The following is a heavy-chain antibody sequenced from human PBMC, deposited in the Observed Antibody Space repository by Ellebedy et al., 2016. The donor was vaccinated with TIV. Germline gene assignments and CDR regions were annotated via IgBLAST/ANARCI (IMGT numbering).Heavy chain of an antibody. D-gene: IGHD2-15*01. V-gene: IGHV3-11*01. Sequence: GESLKISCAASGFTFSDYYMSWIRQAPGRGLEWVSYISSSASTIYYADSVKGRFTISRDNAKKSLYLQMNSLRAEDTAVFFCARIRGGWFDYWGQGTLVTVSS. CDR3: ARIRGGWFDY. CDR1: GFTFSDYY. CDR2: ISSSASTI. J-gene: IGHJ5*01.